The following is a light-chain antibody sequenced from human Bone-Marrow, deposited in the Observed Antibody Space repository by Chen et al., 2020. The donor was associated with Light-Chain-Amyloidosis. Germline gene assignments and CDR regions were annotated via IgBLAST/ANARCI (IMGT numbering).Light chain of an antibody. Sequence: SYVLTQPPSVSVAPGKTAKITCEETNIGSRSVHWYQQRPGQAPVLLIYSDSERPSGSPERVAGSNSGNTATLTISRVEAEDEADDYCQMWDANTDRWVFGGGTKLTVL. V-gene: IGLV3-21*04. CDR1: NIGSRS. CDR2: SDS. J-gene: IGLJ3*02. CDR3: QMWDANTDRWV.